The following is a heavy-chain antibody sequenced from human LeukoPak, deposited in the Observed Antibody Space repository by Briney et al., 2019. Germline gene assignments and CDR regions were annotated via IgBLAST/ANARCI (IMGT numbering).Heavy chain of an antibody. J-gene: IGHJ4*02. CDR3: ARLEGLSTANPY. CDR1: GYTFTGYY. CDR2: INPNSDGT. V-gene: IGHV1-2*02. Sequence: ASVKVSCKASGYTFTGYYMHWVRQAPGQGLEWMGWINPNSDGTKYAQKFQGRVTMTRNTSISTAYMEVIRLTSDDTAVYYCARLEGLSTANPYWGQGTLVTVSS. D-gene: IGHD5-18*01.